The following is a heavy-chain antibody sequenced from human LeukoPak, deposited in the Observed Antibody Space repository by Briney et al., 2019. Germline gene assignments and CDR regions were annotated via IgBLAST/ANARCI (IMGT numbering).Heavy chain of an antibody. D-gene: IGHD3-22*01. CDR3: AKTNGYYDL. Sequence: GGSLRLSCAASGFTFTSNGMSWVRKAPGKGREWVSSISGSGDKTYYADSVKGRFTISRDNPKSTMYLQMNSLRAEDTAVYHCAKTNGYYDLWGQGTLVIVSS. CDR2: ISGSGDKT. CDR1: GFTFTSNG. V-gene: IGHV3-23*01. J-gene: IGHJ4*02.